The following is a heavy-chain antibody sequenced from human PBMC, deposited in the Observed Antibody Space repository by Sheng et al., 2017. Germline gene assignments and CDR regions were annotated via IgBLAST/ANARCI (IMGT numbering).Heavy chain of an antibody. D-gene: IGHD3-22*01. CDR2: IIPILGIA. Sequence: QVQLVQSGAEVKKPGSSVKVSCKASGGTFSSYAISWVRQAPGQGLEWMGGIIPILGIANYAQKFQGRVTITADKSTSTAYMELSSLRSEDTAVYYCARDGITMIGSGIFDYWGQGTLVTVSS. CDR1: GGTFSSYA. CDR3: ARDGITMIGSGIFDY. V-gene: IGHV1-69*04. J-gene: IGHJ4*02.